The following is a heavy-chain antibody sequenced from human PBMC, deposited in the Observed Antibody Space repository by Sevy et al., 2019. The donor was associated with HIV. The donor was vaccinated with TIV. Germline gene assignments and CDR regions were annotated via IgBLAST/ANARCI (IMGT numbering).Heavy chain of an antibody. CDR1: GFTFSSYG. V-gene: IGHV3-30*18. CDR3: ANGYRGAFDN. J-gene: IGHJ3*02. D-gene: IGHD1-1*01. Sequence: GGSLRLSCAASGFTFSSYGMHWVRQAPGKGLEWVAVISYDGSNKYYADSVKGRFTISRDNSKNTLYLQMNSLRAEDTAVYYLANGYRGAFDNWGQGTMVTVSS. CDR2: ISYDGSNK.